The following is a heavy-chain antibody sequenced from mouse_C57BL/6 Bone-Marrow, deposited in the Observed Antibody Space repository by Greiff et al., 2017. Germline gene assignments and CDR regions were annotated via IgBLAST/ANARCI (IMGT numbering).Heavy chain of an antibody. CDR3: ARSPEGYYPDY. J-gene: IGHJ2*01. CDR2: IYPRSGNT. V-gene: IGHV1-81*01. CDR1: GYTFTSYG. Sequence: VQLQQSGAELARPGASVKLSCKASGYTFTSYGISWVKQRTGQGLEWIGAIYPRSGNTYYNEKFKGKATLTADKSSSTAYMELRSLTSEDSAVYFCARSPEGYYPDYWGQGTTLTVSS.